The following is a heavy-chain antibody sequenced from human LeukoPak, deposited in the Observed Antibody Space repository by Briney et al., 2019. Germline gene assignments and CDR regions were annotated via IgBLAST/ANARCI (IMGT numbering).Heavy chain of an antibody. Sequence: GGSLRLSCAASRRTFSNFAMTWVRQTPGKGLEWVSALSASGGGTFYAPSVKGRFTISRDNSKNTVSLQMTSLRAENTALYYGATVLHTSMTTWAAFDTWGQGTMVTVSS. CDR3: ATVLHTSMTTWAAFDT. D-gene: IGHD5-18*01. CDR2: LSASGGGT. J-gene: IGHJ3*02. V-gene: IGHV3-23*01. CDR1: RRTFSNFA.